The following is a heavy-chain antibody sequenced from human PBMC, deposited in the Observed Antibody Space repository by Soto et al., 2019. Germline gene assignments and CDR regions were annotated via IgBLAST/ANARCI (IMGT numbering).Heavy chain of an antibody. CDR1: GGSISSSSYY. V-gene: IGHV4-39*01. Sequence: QLQLQEPGPGLVKPSETLSLTCTVSGGSISSSSYYWGWIRQPPGKGLEWIGSIYYSGSTYYNPSLKSRVTISVDTSRNQFSLKLSSVTAADTAVYYCARYGYGSSGGQSYYYYMDVWGKGTTVTVSS. CDR3: ARYGYGSSGGQSYYYYMDV. CDR2: IYYSGST. D-gene: IGHD3-10*01. J-gene: IGHJ6*03.